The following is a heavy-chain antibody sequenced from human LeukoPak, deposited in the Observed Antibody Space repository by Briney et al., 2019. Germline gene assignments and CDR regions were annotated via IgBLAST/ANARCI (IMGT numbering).Heavy chain of an antibody. J-gene: IGHJ6*03. CDR1: GYTFTSYD. CDR3: ASQDYYYYYMDV. V-gene: IGHV1-8*01. CDR2: MNPNSGNT. Sequence: ASVKVSCKASGYTFTSYDINWVRQATGQGLEWMGWMNPNSGNTGYAQKFQGRVTMTRNTSISTAYTELSSLRSEDTAVFYCASQDYYYYYMDVWGKGTTVTVSS.